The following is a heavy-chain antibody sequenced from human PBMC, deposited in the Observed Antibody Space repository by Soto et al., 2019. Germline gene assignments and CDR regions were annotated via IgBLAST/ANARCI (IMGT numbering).Heavy chain of an antibody. CDR2: IWFDGSKK. CDR3: ARDRLVPYGYGMDV. V-gene: IGHV3-33*01. D-gene: IGHD2-2*01. CDR1: GVTFRSYG. J-gene: IGHJ6*02. Sequence: QMQLVESGGGVVQPGRSLRLSCAASGVTFRSYGIHWVRQAPGKGLEWVALIWFDGSKKYYVDSVKGRFAVSRDNSKNTLYLQMNSLRVEDTAVYYCARDRLVPYGYGMDVWGQGNTVTVSS.